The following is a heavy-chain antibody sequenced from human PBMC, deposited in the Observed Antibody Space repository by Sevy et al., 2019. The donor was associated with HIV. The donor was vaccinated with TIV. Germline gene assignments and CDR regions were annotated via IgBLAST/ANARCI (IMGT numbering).Heavy chain of an antibody. J-gene: IGHJ3*02. CDR2: IYYSGST. D-gene: IGHD1-26*01. CDR3: ASGSGSYYDAFHI. V-gene: IGHV4-59*01. CDR1: GGSISGNF. Sequence: SETLSLTCSVSGGSISGNFWTWIRQPPGKGLEWIGYIYYSGSTNSNPSLKSRVSISLDTSKNQFSLRLNSVTGADTAVYYCASGSGSYYDAFHIWGQGTMVTVSS.